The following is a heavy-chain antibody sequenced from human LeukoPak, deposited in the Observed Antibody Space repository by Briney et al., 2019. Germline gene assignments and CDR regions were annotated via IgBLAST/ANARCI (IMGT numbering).Heavy chain of an antibody. Sequence: PGGSLRLSCAASGFTFSSYSMNWVRQAPGKGLEWVSSISSSSSYIYYADSVKGRFTISRDNAKNSLYLQMNSLRAEDTAVYYCARDGLEMATINYYYGMDVWGQGTTVTVSS. V-gene: IGHV3-21*01. CDR2: ISSSSSYI. J-gene: IGHJ6*02. CDR3: ARDGLEMATINYYYGMDV. CDR1: GFTFSSYS. D-gene: IGHD5-12*01.